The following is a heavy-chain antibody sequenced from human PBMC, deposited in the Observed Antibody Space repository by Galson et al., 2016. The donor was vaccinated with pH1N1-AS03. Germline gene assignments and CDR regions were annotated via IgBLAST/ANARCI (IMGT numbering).Heavy chain of an antibody. CDR2: FNPSTGST. V-gene: IGHV1-2*06. CDR1: GYSFSDYY. CDR3: ARVGRHGNSRELFAS. J-gene: IGHJ5*01. D-gene: IGHD5-24*01. Sequence: SVKVSCKASGYSFSDYYIHWVRQAPGLGLDWMGRFNPSTGSTKYAQQFLGRFTMTRDTSISTAYMEVTSLTFDDTAIYYCARVGRHGNSRELFASWGQGTQVVVSS.